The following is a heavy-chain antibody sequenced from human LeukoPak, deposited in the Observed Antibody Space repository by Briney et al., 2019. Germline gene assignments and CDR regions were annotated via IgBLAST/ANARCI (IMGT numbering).Heavy chain of an antibody. D-gene: IGHD2-8*02. V-gene: IGHV3-13*01. CDR3: ARGLPGGLDI. Sequence: GGSLRLSCAASGFTFSSYDMPWVRQVTGKGLEWVSSIHTAGDTFYSGSVKGRFTISRENAKNSLYLQMNSLRAGDTAVYYCARGLPGGLDIWGQGTMVTVSS. CDR2: IHTAGDT. CDR1: GFTFSSYD. J-gene: IGHJ3*02.